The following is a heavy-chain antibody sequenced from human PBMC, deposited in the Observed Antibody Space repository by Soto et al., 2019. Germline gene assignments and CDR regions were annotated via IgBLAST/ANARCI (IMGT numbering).Heavy chain of an antibody. V-gene: IGHV3-30*04. CDR2: ISYDGRQK. J-gene: IGHJ4*02. D-gene: IGHD3-9*01. CDR3: AKDGYFDTYYFDH. CDR1: RFTFSSYA. Sequence: QVQLVESGGGVVQPGRSLRLSCAASRFTFSSYAMHWVRQAPGKGLEWVAVISYDGRQKHYVDFVKGRFSISRDESDNTLYLQMNSLRPEDTAVYYCAKDGYFDTYYFDHWGQGTLVTVSS.